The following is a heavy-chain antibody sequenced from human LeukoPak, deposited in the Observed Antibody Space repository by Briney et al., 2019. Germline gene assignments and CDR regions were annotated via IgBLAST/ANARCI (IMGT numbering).Heavy chain of an antibody. CDR3: ARTREQWQVLDY. V-gene: IGHV3-7*01. Sequence: PGGSQRLSCAASGFTFSSYWLSWVRQAPGKGLERVANIKQDGSEKYYVDSVKGRFIISRDNAKNSLYLQMNSLRAEDTAVYYCARTREQWQVLDYWGQGTLVIVSS. D-gene: IGHD6-19*01. J-gene: IGHJ4*02. CDR1: GFTFSSYW. CDR2: IKQDGSEK.